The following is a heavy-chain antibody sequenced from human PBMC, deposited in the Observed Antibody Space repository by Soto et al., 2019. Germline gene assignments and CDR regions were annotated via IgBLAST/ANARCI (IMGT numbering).Heavy chain of an antibody. V-gene: IGHV1-2*04. J-gene: IGHJ3*02. CDR2: INPNSGGT. D-gene: IGHD3-22*01. CDR3: ARDLLSRVVHPPYYYDSDAFDI. CDR1: GYTFTGYY. Sequence: ASVKVSCKASGYTFTGYYMHWVRQAPGQGLEWMGWINPNSGGTNYAQKFQGWVTMTRDTSISTAYMELSRLRSDDTAVYYCARDLLSRVVHPPYYYDSDAFDIWGQGTMVTVSS.